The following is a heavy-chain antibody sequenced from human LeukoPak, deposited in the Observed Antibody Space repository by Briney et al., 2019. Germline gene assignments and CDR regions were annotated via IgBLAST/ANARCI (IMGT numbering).Heavy chain of an antibody. J-gene: IGHJ4*02. CDR2: IKEDGGVK. CDR3: AKDRGWNTFDY. V-gene: IGHV3-7*01. D-gene: IGHD1/OR15-1a*01. Sequence: GGSLRLSCAASGFTFGVSWMSWVRQAPGKGLEWVANIKEDGGVKNYVDSVKGRLTISGDNAKSSLFLQMNSLRVEDTAVYYCAKDRGWNTFDYWGQGTLVTVSS. CDR1: GFTFGVSW.